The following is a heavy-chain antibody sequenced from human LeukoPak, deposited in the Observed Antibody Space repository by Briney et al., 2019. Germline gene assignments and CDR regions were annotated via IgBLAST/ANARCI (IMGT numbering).Heavy chain of an antibody. V-gene: IGHV4-59*01. Sequence: ASETLSLTCTVSGGSISTYYWHWIRQPPGKGLEWIGYVYYSGSTNYNPSLESRVTISVDTSKNQFSLKLSSVTAADTAVYYCARYPNHYYGMDVWGQGTTVTVSS. CDR1: GGSISTYY. CDR3: ARYPNHYYGMDV. CDR2: VYYSGST. J-gene: IGHJ6*02.